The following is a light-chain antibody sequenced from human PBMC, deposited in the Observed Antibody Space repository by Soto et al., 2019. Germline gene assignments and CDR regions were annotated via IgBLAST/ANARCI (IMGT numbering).Light chain of an antibody. CDR1: SSNIGNNY. Sequence: QSVLTQPPSVSAAPGQKVTISCSGSSSNIGNNYVSWYQHIPGTAPKLLIYADNSRPSGVPGRFSASKSGTSASLAITGLQAEDEADYYCQSFDNGLLAYVFGTGTKVTVL. V-gene: IGLV1-40*01. J-gene: IGLJ1*01. CDR3: QSFDNGLLAYV. CDR2: ADN.